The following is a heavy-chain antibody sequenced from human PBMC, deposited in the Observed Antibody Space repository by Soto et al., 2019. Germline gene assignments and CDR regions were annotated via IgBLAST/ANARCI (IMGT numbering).Heavy chain of an antibody. J-gene: IGHJ6*02. V-gene: IGHV3-23*01. CDR1: GFTFSSYA. CDR3: AKDRMSSNYYYYYGMDV. CDR2: ISGSGGST. Sequence: GGSLRLSCAASGFTFSSYAMSWVRQAPGKGLEWVSAISGSGGSTYYADSVKGRFTISRDNSKNTLYLQMNSLRAEDTAVYYCAKDRMSSNYYYYYGMDVWGHGTTVTVSS.